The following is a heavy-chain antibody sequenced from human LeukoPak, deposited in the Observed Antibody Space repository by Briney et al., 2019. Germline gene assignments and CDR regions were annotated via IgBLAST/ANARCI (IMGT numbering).Heavy chain of an antibody. CDR2: INPDGSIK. CDR3: ARAVDVADY. D-gene: IGHD3-16*01. J-gene: IGHJ4*02. CDR1: GFTFGHHF. V-gene: IGHV3-7*01. Sequence: GGSLGLSCVASGFTFGHHFMSWVRQAPGGGLEWVANINPDGSIKFHADSVKGRFTISRDNARNSVYLQMNSLRGEDTAVYYCARAVDVADYWGQGTLVAVSS.